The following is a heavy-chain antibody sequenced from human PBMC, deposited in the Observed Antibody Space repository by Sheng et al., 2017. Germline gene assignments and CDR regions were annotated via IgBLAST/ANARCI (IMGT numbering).Heavy chain of an antibody. V-gene: IGHV1-69*04. CDR2: IIPILGIA. D-gene: IGHD1-26*01. CDR1: GGTFSSYA. CDR3: ARDRLVGALGGTTGYMDV. Sequence: QVQLVQSGAEVKKPGSSVKVSCKASGGTFSSYAISWVRQAPGQGLEWMGGIIPILGIANYAQKFQGRVTITADKSTSTAYMELSSLRSEDTAVYYCARDRLVGALGGTTGYMDVWGKGTTVTVSS. J-gene: IGHJ6*03.